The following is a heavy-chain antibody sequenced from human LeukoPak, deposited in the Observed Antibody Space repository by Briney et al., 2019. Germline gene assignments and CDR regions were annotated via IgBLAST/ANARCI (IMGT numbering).Heavy chain of an antibody. Sequence: SETLSLTCSVSGGSTSSYYWSWIRQPPGKGLEWIGEINHSGSTNYNPSLKSRVTISVDTSKNQFSLKLSSVTAADTAVYYCARARVFGADYYDSSGPFGYWGQGTLVTVSS. J-gene: IGHJ4*02. CDR1: GGSTSSYY. CDR2: INHSGST. V-gene: IGHV4-34*01. D-gene: IGHD3-22*01. CDR3: ARARVFGADYYDSSGPFGY.